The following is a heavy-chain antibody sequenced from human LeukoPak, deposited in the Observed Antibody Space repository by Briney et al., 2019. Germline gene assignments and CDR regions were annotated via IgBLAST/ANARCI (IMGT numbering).Heavy chain of an antibody. CDR2: ISAYNGNT. D-gene: IGHD2-2*01. J-gene: IGHJ6*03. Sequence: ASVTVSCKASGYTFTSYGISWVRQAPGQGLEWMGWISAYNGNTNYAQKLQGRVTMTTDTSTSTAYMELRSLRSDDTAVYYCARDLPVEYQLLYYYYYMDVWGKGTTVTVSS. V-gene: IGHV1-18*01. CDR3: ARDLPVEYQLLYYYYYMDV. CDR1: GYTFTSYG.